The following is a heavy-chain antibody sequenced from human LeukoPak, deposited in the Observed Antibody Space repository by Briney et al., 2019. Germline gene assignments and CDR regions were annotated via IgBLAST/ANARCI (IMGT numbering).Heavy chain of an antibody. CDR1: GFTFDDYA. CDR3: AKVPGPVEPPFFDS. D-gene: IGHD1-1*01. V-gene: IGHV3-9*01. CDR2: ISWNSGSI. J-gene: IGHJ4*02. Sequence: GRSLRLSCAASGFTFDDYAMHWVRQAPGKGLEWVSGISWNSGSIGYADSVKGRFTISRDNAKNSLYLQMNSLRAEDTALYYCAKVPGPVEPPFFDSWARETLSTASS.